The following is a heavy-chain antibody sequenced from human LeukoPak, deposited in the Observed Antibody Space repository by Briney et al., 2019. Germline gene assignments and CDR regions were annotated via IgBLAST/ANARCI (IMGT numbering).Heavy chain of an antibody. CDR3: ARDRRLRFLEWPKVDY. J-gene: IGHJ4*02. Sequence: ASVKVSCKASGYTFTSYGISWVRQAPGQGLEWIGWISAYNGNTNYAQKLQGRVTMTTDTSTSTAYMELRSLRSDDTAVYYCARDRRLRFLEWPKVDYWGQGTLVTVSS. V-gene: IGHV1-18*01. CDR1: GYTFTSYG. D-gene: IGHD3-3*01. CDR2: ISAYNGNT.